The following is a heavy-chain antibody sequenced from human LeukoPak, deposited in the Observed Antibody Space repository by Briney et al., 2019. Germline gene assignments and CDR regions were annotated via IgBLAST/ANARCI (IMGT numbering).Heavy chain of an antibody. D-gene: IGHD6-6*01. J-gene: IGHJ4*02. CDR1: GFTFSSYG. V-gene: IGHV3-30*02. CDR2: IRYDGSNK. CDR3: AKAGFIAARFIGPFDY. Sequence: PGGSLRLSCAASGFTFSSYGMHWVRQAPGKGLEWVAFIRYDGSNKYYADSVKGRFTISRDNSKNTLYLQMNSLRAEDTAVYYCAKAGFIAARFIGPFDYWGQGTLVTVSS.